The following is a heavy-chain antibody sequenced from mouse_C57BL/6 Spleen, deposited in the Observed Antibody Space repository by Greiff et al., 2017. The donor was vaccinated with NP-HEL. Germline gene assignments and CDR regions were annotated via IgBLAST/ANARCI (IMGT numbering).Heavy chain of an antibody. CDR1: GYTFTDHT. D-gene: IGHD1-1*01. CDR3: ARGRVYGSSLYAMDY. Sequence: QVQLQQSDAELVKPGASVKISCKVSGYTFTDHTIHWMKQRPEQGLEWIGYIYPRDGSTKYNEKFKGKATLTADKSSSTAYMQLNSLTSEDSAVYFCARGRVYGSSLYAMDYWGQGTSVTVSS. J-gene: IGHJ4*01. V-gene: IGHV1-78*01. CDR2: IYPRDGST.